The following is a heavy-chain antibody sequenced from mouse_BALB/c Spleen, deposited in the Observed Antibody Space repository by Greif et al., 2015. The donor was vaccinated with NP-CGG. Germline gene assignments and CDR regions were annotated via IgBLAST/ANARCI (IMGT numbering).Heavy chain of an antibody. Sequence: QVQLKQPGAELVRPGASVKLSCKASGYTFTSYWINWVKQRPGQGLEWIGNIYPSDSYTNYNQKFKDKATLTVDKSSSTAYMQLSSPTSEDSAVYYCTTLYYGIFVYYAMDYWGQGTSVTVSS. CDR1: GYTFTSYW. CDR2: IYPSDSYT. D-gene: IGHD2-1*01. V-gene: IGHV1-69*02. J-gene: IGHJ4*01. CDR3: TTLYYGIFVYYAMDY.